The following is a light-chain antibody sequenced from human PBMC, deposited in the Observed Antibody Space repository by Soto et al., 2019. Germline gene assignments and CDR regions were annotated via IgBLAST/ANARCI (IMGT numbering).Light chain of an antibody. CDR2: DAS. CDR1: QSISQY. V-gene: IGKV1-5*01. J-gene: IGKJ2*01. CDR3: QQYCSDST. Sequence: DIQMTQFPSSLSASVGDRVTITCRASQSISQYFAWYQQKPGKAPKLLIYDASTAEGGISSRISGSGSGTKFTLTISSLRPDEFATDYCQQYCSDSTVGQGTKMGI.